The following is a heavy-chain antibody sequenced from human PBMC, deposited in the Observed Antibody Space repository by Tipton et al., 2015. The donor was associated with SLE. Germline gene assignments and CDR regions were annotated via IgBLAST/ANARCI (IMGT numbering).Heavy chain of an antibody. D-gene: IGHD6-13*01. V-gene: IGHV4-4*07. Sequence: TLSLTCTVSGGSISGYYWTWIRQSAGKGLEWIGRIYTSGYTNYNPSLTSRVTMSVDTSKNQFFLRLTSVTAADTAVYCCALVAAVGRIDYWGHGTLVTVSP. CDR3: ALVAAVGRIDY. J-gene: IGHJ4*01. CDR2: IYTSGYT. CDR1: GGSISGYY.